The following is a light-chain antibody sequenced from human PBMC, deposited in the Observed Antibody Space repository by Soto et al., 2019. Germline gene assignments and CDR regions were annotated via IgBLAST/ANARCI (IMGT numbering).Light chain of an antibody. CDR1: QSLSSN. V-gene: IGKV3-15*01. CDR2: GAS. Sequence: EIVMTQSPAPLSASPGERATLSCRASQSLSSNLAWYQQKPGQAPRLLIYGASFRATGIPTRFSGSGSGTDFTLTISSLQSEDFALYFWQQYDVRPFTFGPGTKVDL. J-gene: IGKJ3*01. CDR3: QQYDVRPFT.